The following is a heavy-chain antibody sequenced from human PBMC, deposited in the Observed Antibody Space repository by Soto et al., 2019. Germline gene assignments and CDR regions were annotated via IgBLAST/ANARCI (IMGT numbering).Heavy chain of an antibody. CDR2: INPSGGST. CDR3: PRVSGGPRIAVAAPPYYFDY. Sequence: GASVKVSCKASGYTFTSYYMHWVRQAPGQGLEWMGIINPSGGSTSYAQKFQDRVTMTRDTSTSTVYMELSSLRSEDTAVYYCPRVSGGPRIAVAAPPYYFDYWGQGTLVTVSS. CDR1: GYTFTSYY. D-gene: IGHD6-19*01. V-gene: IGHV1-46*01. J-gene: IGHJ4*02.